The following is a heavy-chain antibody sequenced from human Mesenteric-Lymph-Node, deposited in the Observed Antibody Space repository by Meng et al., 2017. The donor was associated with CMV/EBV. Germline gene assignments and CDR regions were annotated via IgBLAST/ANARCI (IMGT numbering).Heavy chain of an antibody. CDR2: ISGAGGST. CDR3: AKGGKNSSWYWYFDV. Sequence: GESLKISCAASGFTFSNSAISWVRQAPGKGLEWVSSISGAGGSTYYADSVKGRFIISRDNSMNTLYLQMNTLTAEDTAVYYCAKGGKNSSWYWYFDVWGRGTLVTVSS. V-gene: IGHV3-23*01. CDR1: GFTFSNSA. J-gene: IGHJ2*01. D-gene: IGHD6-13*01.